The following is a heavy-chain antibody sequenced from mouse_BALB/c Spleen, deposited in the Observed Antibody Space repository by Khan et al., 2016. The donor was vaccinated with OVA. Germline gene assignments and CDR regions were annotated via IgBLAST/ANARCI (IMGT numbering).Heavy chain of an antibody. CDR3: TRHGYVAWVTY. V-gene: IGHV1S135*01. CDR2: IDPFSGGT. CDR1: GYSFTSYY. D-gene: IGHD2-2*01. J-gene: IGHJ3*01. Sequence: EVQLQQAGPELMKPGASVKISCKASGYSFTSYYIHWVMQSHGKSLEWIGYIDPFSGGTTYNQKFKGKATLTVDKSSSTAYIHISSLTSEDSAVYCCTRHGYVAWVTYWGPGTLVTVSA.